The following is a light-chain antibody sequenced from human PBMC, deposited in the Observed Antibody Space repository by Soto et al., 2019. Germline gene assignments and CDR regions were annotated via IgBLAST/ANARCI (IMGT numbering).Light chain of an antibody. CDR2: GAS. CDR1: QSVSSSY. CDR3: QQRNKWPPVT. Sequence: DIVMTQSPDSLAVSLGERSTLSFRASQSVSSSYLAWYQQKPGQAPRLLIYGASNRATGVPTRFSGSGSGTDFTLTISSLEPEDFAVYYCQQRNKWPPVTFGGGTKVDIK. J-gene: IGKJ4*01. V-gene: IGKV3-11*01.